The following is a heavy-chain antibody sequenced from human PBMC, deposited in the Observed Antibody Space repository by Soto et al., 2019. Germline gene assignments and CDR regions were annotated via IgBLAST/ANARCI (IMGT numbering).Heavy chain of an antibody. CDR1: GFTFSSYA. J-gene: IGHJ4*02. V-gene: IGHV3-23*01. Sequence: EVQLLESGGGLVQPGGSLSLSCAASGFTFSSYAMSWVRQAPGKGLEWVSAISGSGGSTYYADSVKGRFTISRDNSKNTLYLQMNSLRAEDTAVYYCAKLSGRSSGSFDYWGQGTLVTVSS. CDR3: AKLSGRSSGSFDY. CDR2: ISGSGGST. D-gene: IGHD6-19*01.